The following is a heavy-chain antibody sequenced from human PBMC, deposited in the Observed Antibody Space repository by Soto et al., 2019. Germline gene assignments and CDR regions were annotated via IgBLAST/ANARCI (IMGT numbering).Heavy chain of an antibody. D-gene: IGHD4-17*01. CDR1: GFTFNIYA. CDR3: AREDDYGYRYINYGLDV. V-gene: IGHV3-30-3*01. CDR2: ISFDGSKK. Sequence: QAQLVESGGGVVQPGRSLRLSCAASGFTFNIYALHWVRQAPGKGLEWVGVISFDGSKKYYSDSVKGRFTISRDNLKNTLYLQMNNLRVEDAALYFCAREDDYGYRYINYGLDVWGQGTTVTVSS. J-gene: IGHJ6*02.